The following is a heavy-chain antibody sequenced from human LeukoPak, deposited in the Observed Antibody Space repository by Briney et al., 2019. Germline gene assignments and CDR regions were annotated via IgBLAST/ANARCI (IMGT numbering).Heavy chain of an antibody. Sequence: GGSLRLSCAASGFTFSSYSMNWVRQAPGKGLEWVSSISSSSSYIYYADSVKGRFTISRDNAKNSLYLQMNSLRAEDTAVYYCARMLEVVVPAAPPQGAFDIWGQGTMITVSS. CDR2: ISSSSSYI. J-gene: IGHJ3*02. V-gene: IGHV3-21*01. CDR1: GFTFSSYS. CDR3: ARMLEVVVPAAPPQGAFDI. D-gene: IGHD2-2*01.